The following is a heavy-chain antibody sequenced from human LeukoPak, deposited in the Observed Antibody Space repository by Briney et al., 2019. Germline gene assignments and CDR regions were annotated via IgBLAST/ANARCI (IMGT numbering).Heavy chain of an antibody. CDR3: ARGLLRYSGSYWAY. Sequence: SETLSLTCAVYGGSFSGYYWSWIRQPPGKGLEWIGEINHSGSTNYNPSLKSRVTISVDTSKNQFSLKLSSVTAADTAVYYCARGLLRYSGSYWAYWGQGTLVTVSS. J-gene: IGHJ4*02. CDR2: INHSGST. CDR1: GGSFSGYY. V-gene: IGHV4-34*01. D-gene: IGHD1-26*01.